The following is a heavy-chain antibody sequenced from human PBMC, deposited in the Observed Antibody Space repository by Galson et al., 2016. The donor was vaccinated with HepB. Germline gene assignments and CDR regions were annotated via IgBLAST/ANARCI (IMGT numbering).Heavy chain of an antibody. J-gene: IGHJ6*02. CDR1: GFTFSSYA. CDR2: ISNSNGGT. V-gene: IGHV3-23*01. CDR3: AKEVARGMVRGVISGRLYYYGLDV. Sequence: SLRLSCATSGFTFSSYAMSWVRQAPGKGLEWVSSISNSNGGTHYADSVKGRFTISSDTSKNTLFLQMNGLRAEDTAIYYCAKEVARGMVRGVISGRLYYYGLDVWGQGTTVTVSS. D-gene: IGHD3-10*01.